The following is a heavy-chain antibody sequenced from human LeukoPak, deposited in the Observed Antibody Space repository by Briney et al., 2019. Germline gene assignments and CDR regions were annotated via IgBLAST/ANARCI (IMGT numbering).Heavy chain of an antibody. CDR1: GGSISNYY. CDR3: ARGRTSLL. CDR2: ICTSGST. Sequence: SETLSHTRTVSGGSISNYYGSWIRQPAGKGLEWIGRICTSGSTNYTPSLKSRVTMSVDTPKNQFSLKLSSVTAADTAVYYCARGRTSLLWGRRTLFTASS. V-gene: IGHV4-4*07. D-gene: IGHD2-2*01. J-gene: IGHJ2*01.